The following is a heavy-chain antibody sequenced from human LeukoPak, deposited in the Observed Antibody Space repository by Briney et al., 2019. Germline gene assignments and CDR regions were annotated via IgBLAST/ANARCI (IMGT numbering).Heavy chain of an antibody. CDR2: INPNSGGT. CDR1: GYTFTGYY. J-gene: IGHJ5*02. Sequence: ASVKVSCKASGYTFTGYYMHWVRQAPGQGLEWMGWINPNSGGTNYARKFQGRVTMTRDTSISTAYMELSRLRSDDTAVYYCARDRITGTTDWFDPWGQGTLVTVSS. D-gene: IGHD1-7*01. CDR3: ARDRITGTTDWFDP. V-gene: IGHV1-2*02.